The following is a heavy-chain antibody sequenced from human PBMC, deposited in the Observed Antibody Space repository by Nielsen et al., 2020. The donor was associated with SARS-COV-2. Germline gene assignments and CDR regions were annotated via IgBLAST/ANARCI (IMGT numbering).Heavy chain of an antibody. D-gene: IGHD3-9*01. CDR2: IDYEGSLT. CDR1: GFTFSNYW. V-gene: IGHV3-74*01. J-gene: IGHJ4*02. Sequence: GESLKISCVGSGFTFSNYWMYWVRQSPEKGLMWVAHIDYEGSLTSYADSVKGRFTISRDNAKNIVYLQMNSLRVEDTAVYYCARRNILDYWGQGTLVTVSS. CDR3: ARRNILDY.